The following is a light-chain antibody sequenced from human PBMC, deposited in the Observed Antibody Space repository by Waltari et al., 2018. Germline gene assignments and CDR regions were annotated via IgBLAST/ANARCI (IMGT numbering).Light chain of an antibody. Sequence: DIQLTQSPSFLSASVGDRITITCRASQDITSFLAWYQQKPGKAPKLLSFAASTLQGGVPSRFSGSGSETEFTLTLSSLLPEAFAPYYCQQLKNSPLTFGGGTKVEIK. CDR2: AAS. J-gene: IGKJ4*01. CDR3: QQLKNSPLT. CDR1: QDITSF. V-gene: IGKV1-9*01.